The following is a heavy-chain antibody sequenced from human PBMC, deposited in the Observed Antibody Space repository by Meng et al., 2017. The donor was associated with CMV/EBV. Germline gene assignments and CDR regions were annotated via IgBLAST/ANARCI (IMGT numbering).Heavy chain of an antibody. CDR2: IKDTGTT. Sequence: SETLSLTCAVYGGSFSGYSWTWIRQSPAKGLEWIGNIKDTGTTNYNPSLKSRVSILVDTSKNQFSLKLKSVTGADTAIYYCARGAPGYWGQGTLVTAPQ. CDR3: ARGAPGY. CDR1: GGSFSGYS. J-gene: IGHJ4*02. V-gene: IGHV4-34*01.